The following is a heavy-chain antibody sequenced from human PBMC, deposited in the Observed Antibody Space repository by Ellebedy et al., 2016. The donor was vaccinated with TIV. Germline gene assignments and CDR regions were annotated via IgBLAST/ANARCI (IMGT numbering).Heavy chain of an antibody. CDR3: AKDRGSVAGDGYYYGMDV. CDR2: ISGSGDVT. CDR1: EFTFSDYA. Sequence: GESLKISCAASEFTFSDYASTWVRQAPGKGLEWVSIISGSGDVTYYADSVKGRFTISRDNAKNSLYLQMNSLRAEDTALYYCAKDRGSVAGDGYYYGMDVWGQGTTVTVSS. V-gene: IGHV3-23*01. D-gene: IGHD6-19*01. J-gene: IGHJ6*02.